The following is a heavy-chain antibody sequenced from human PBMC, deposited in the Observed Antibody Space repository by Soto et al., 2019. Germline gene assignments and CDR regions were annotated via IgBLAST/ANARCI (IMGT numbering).Heavy chain of an antibody. CDR3: ARDPPIAGNVNWFDP. V-gene: IGHV4-4*07. Sequence: LSLTCTVSGGSISSYYWSWIRQPAGKGLEWIGRIYTSGSTNYNPSLKSRVTMSVDTSKNQFSLKLSSVTAADTAVYYCARDPPIAGNVNWFDPWGQGTLVTVSS. CDR1: GGSISSYY. J-gene: IGHJ5*02. CDR2: IYTSGST. D-gene: IGHD2-15*01.